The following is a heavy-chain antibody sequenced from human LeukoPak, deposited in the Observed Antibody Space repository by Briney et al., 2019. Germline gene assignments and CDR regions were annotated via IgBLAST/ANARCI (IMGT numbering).Heavy chain of an antibody. J-gene: IGHJ5*02. CDR2: IYTSGST. CDR3: ARGCSSTSCRGFDP. D-gene: IGHD2-2*01. Sequence: PSETLSLTCTASGGSISSYYWSWIRQPAGKGLEWIGRIYTSGSTNYNPSLKSRVTISVDKSKNQFSLKLSSVTAADTAVYYCARGCSSTSCRGFDPWGQGTLVTVSS. V-gene: IGHV4-4*07. CDR1: GGSISSYY.